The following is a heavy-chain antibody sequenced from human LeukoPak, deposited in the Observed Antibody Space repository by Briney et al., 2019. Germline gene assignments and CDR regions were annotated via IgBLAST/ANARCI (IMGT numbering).Heavy chain of an antibody. D-gene: IGHD3-3*01. CDR3: ARRLTIVGGLSHPLIRCH. Sequence: ASXKVSCKASGYTFTSYYMHWVRQAPGQGVEWMGWIDPTTGGTDSAQNFPSSLPLPSHTSITTAYLQLSRLTSHDTAVYYCARRLTIVGGLSHPLIRCHWGQGTLVTVSS. CDR2: IDPTTGGT. J-gene: IGHJ4*02. CDR1: GYTFTSYY. V-gene: IGHV1-2*02.